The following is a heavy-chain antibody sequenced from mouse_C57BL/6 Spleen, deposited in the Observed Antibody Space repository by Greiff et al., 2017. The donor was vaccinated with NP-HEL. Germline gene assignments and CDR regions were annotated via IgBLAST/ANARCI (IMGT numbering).Heavy chain of an antibody. D-gene: IGHD6-1*01. Sequence: QVQLQQPGAELVKPGASVKLSCKASGYTFTSYWMQWVKQRPGQGLEWIGEIDPSDSYTNYNQKFKGTATLTVDTSASTAYMQLSSLTYEDSAVYYSARNVPLSPCAMDYWGQGTTVTVSS. J-gene: IGHJ4*01. CDR3: ARNVPLSPCAMDY. V-gene: IGHV1-50*01. CDR1: GYTFTSYW. CDR2: IDPSDSYT.